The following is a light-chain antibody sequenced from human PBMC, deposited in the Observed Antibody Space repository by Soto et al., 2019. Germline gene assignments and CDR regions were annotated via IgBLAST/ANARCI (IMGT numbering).Light chain of an antibody. CDR2: DAS. J-gene: IGKJ4*01. V-gene: IGKV3-11*01. CDR3: QQRTNWIT. Sequence: EVVLTQSPATLSLSPGDRATLSCRASQSISSYLAWYQQRLGQAPRLLIYDASNRATGIPARFSGSGSGTDFTLTISRLDPEDFAVYYCQQRTNWITFGGGTKVEIK. CDR1: QSISSY.